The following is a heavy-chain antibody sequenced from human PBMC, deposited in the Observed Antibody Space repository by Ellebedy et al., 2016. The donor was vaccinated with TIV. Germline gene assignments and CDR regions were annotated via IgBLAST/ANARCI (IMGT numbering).Heavy chain of an antibody. J-gene: IGHJ6*02. CDR3: ARVLGSSSSYGMDV. D-gene: IGHD6-13*01. CDR1: GFSISNNY. CDR2: IYTDGRA. V-gene: IGHV3-53*01. Sequence: PGGSLRLSCAASGFSISNNYVSWVRLAPGRGLEWISVIYTDGRAYYADSVKGRLTVSRDNSKNTLHLQMNTLRAEDTAMYYCARVLGSSSSYGMDVWGQGTTVTVSS.